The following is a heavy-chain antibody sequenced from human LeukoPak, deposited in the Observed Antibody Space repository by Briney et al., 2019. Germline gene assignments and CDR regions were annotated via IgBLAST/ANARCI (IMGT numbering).Heavy chain of an antibody. CDR3: ARVDMEWLLVS. Sequence: GGSLRLSCAASGFTVSSNYMNWVRQAPGKGLEWVSYISSSGSTIYYADSVKGRFTISRDNAKNSLYLQMNSLRAEDTGVYYCARVDMEWLLVSWGQGTLVTVSS. D-gene: IGHD3-3*01. J-gene: IGHJ5*02. CDR2: ISSSGSTI. V-gene: IGHV3-48*04. CDR1: GFTVSSNY.